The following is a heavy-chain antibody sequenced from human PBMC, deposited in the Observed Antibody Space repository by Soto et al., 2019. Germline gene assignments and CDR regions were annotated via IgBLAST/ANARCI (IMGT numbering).Heavy chain of an antibody. V-gene: IGHV1-8*01. D-gene: IGHD6-13*01. CDR1: GYTFTSYD. J-gene: IGHJ6*02. CDR3: ARGLAAAGKYYYGMDV. CDR2: MNPNSGNT. Sequence: QVQLVQSGAEVKKPGASVKVSCKASGYTFTSYDINWVRQATGQGLEWMGWMNPNSGNTGYAQKSQGRVTMTRNTSISTAYMELSSLRSEDTAVYYCARGLAAAGKYYYGMDVWGQGTTVTVSS.